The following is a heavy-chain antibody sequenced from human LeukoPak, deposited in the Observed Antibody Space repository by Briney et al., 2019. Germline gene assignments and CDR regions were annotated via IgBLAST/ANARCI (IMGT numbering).Heavy chain of an antibody. J-gene: IGHJ4*02. V-gene: IGHV3-23*01. D-gene: IGHD2-2*01. Sequence: GGSLRLSCAASGFTFGNAWMSWVHQAPGKGLEWVSAISGSGGSTYYADSVKGRFTISRDNSKNTLYLQMNSLRAEDTAVYYCAKTNLVPAALTSFDYWGQGTLVTVSS. CDR3: AKTNLVPAALTSFDY. CDR2: ISGSGGST. CDR1: GFTFGNAW.